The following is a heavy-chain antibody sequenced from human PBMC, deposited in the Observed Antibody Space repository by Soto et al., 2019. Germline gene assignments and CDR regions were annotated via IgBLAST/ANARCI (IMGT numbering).Heavy chain of an antibody. CDR1: GFTFNSYA. J-gene: IGHJ4*02. Sequence: QVQLVESGGGVVQPGRSLRLSCAASGFTFNSYAMHWVRQAPGKGLEWVAVISYDGSNKYYADSVKGRFTISRDNSKNTLNLRMNSLRAEDPAVYYCASVKGCGGGSCYPYFDCWGPGNLVTVSS. CDR3: ASVKGCGGGSCYPYFDC. V-gene: IGHV3-30-3*01. CDR2: ISYDGSNK. D-gene: IGHD2-15*01.